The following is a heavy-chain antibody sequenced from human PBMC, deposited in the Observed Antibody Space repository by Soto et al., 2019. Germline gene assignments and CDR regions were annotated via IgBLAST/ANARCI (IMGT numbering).Heavy chain of an antibody. J-gene: IGHJ4*02. CDR1: GFSLSTSGVG. V-gene: IGHV2-5*02. Sequence: QITLKESGPTLVKPTQTLTLTCTFSGFSLSTSGVGVGWIRQPPGKALEWLALIYWDDDKRYSPSLKSRLTITKDTSKNQVVLTITNMDPMDTTTSYCAHTYSSGWYIGPFDYWGQGTLVTVSS. CDR2: IYWDDDK. D-gene: IGHD6-19*01. CDR3: AHTYSSGWYIGPFDY.